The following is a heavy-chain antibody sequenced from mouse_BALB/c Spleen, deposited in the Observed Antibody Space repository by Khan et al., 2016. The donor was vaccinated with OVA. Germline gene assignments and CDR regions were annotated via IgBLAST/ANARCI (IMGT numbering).Heavy chain of an antibody. CDR3: ARGGYGTSGAF. J-gene: IGHJ3*01. CDR2: IYPGSGTT. Sequence: VQLQESGPELVKPGASVKMSCKASGYTFTDYVLTWVKQRTGQGLEWIGEIYPGSGTTYYTEKFKGKATLSADTSSNTAYMQLSSLTSEDSAVYFCARGGYGTSGAFWGQGTLVTVSA. D-gene: IGHD1-1*01. V-gene: IGHV1-77*01. CDR1: GYTFTDYV.